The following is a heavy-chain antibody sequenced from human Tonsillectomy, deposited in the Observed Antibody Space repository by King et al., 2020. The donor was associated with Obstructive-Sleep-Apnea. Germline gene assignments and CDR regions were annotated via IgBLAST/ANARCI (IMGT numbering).Heavy chain of an antibody. CDR3: AITGIAAAGTGD. V-gene: IGHV4-34*01. Sequence: VQLQQWGAGLLKPSETLSLTCAVYGGSFSGYYWSWIRQPPGKGLEWIGEINHSGSTNYNPSLKSRVTISVDTSKNQFSLKLSSVTAADTAVYYCAITGIAAAGTGDWGQGTLVTVPS. D-gene: IGHD6-13*01. J-gene: IGHJ4*02. CDR2: INHSGST. CDR1: GGSFSGYY.